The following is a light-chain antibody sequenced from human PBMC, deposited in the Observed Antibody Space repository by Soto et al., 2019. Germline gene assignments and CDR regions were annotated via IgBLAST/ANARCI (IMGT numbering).Light chain of an antibody. Sequence: TQCPATLSLSQWEIATLSCRASLNVNSYLAWYQQKPGQAPRLLIYDASNRAAGIPARFSGSGSGTDFTLTISSLEPEDFAIYYCQQRQYWPPITFGQGTLLEI. J-gene: IGKJ5*01. CDR2: DAS. V-gene: IGKV3-11*01. CDR1: LNVNSY. CDR3: QQRQYWPPIT.